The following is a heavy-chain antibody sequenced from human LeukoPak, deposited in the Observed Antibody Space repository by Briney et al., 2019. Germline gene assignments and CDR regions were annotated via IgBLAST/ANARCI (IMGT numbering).Heavy chain of an antibody. CDR1: AYTFTNYD. D-gene: IGHD2-15*01. V-gene: IGHV1-8*01. CDR3: ARGAPGSYCSGGSCPYFDY. Sequence: ASVKVTCKDSAYTFTNYDINWVRQATGHGLEWMGWLNPNSGNTGYAQKFQGRVTMTRNTSISTAYMELSSLRSEDTAVYYCARGAPGSYCSGGSCPYFDYWGQGTLISVSS. CDR2: LNPNSGNT. J-gene: IGHJ4*02.